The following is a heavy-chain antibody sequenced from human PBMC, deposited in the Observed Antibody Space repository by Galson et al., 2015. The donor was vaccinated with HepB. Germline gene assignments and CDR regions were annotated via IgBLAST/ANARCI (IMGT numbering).Heavy chain of an antibody. J-gene: IGHJ6*02. V-gene: IGHV3-30*04. Sequence: SLRLSCAASGFTFRSYAIHWVRQAPGRGLEWVAVISYDGTDKYYADSVKGRFTISRDNSKNTLFLQMNRLRTEDTAIYFCAREDSYTRFFYYGLDVWGQGTTVTVSS. D-gene: IGHD3-16*01. CDR2: ISYDGTDK. CDR3: AREDSYTRFFYYGLDV. CDR1: GFTFRSYA.